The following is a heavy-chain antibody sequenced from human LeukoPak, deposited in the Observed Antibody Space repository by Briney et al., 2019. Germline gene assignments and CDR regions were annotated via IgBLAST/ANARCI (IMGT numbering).Heavy chain of an antibody. V-gene: IGHV1-2*02. CDR1: GYTFTGYY. CDR3: ARDTTPIAAAGRNWFDP. J-gene: IGHJ5*02. Sequence: ASVKVSCKASGYTFTGYYMHWVRQAPGQGLEWMGWINPNSGGTNYAQKFQGRVTMTRDTSISTAHMELSRLRSDDTAVYYCARDTTPIAAAGRNWFDPWGQGTLVTVSS. D-gene: IGHD6-13*01. CDR2: INPNSGGT.